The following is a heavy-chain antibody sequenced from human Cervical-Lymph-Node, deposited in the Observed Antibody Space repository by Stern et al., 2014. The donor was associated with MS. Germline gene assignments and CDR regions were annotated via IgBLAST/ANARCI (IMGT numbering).Heavy chain of an antibody. CDR1: GYTFTSYG. CDR2: ISASHGNT. V-gene: IGHV1-18*04. CDR3: ARDRGRVGATRVYYYYGMDV. D-gene: IGHD1-26*01. J-gene: IGHJ6*02. Sequence: QVQLLQPGAEVKKPGASVKVSCKASGYTFTSYGIRWVRQAPGQGLEWMGWISASHGNTNYAQKLQGRVTMTTDTSTSTADMELRSLRSDDTAVYYCARDRGRVGATRVYYYYGMDVWGQGTTVTVSS.